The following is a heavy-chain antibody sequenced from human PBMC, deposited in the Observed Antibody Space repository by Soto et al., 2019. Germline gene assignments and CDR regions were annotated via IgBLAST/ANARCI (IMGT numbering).Heavy chain of an antibody. CDR1: GFTFTDFA. D-gene: IGHD5-12*01. CDR2: VGGSGADT. Sequence: EVHLLESGGGLVQPGRSLRLSCAASGFTFTDFAMGWVRQAPGKGLEWGSSVGGSGADTFYAESLRGRFTISRDNSKDTLDLQMNSLRVEDTSVYFCAKFFHGYDAIDYWGPGTLVTVSS. J-gene: IGHJ4*02. V-gene: IGHV3-23*01. CDR3: AKFFHGYDAIDY.